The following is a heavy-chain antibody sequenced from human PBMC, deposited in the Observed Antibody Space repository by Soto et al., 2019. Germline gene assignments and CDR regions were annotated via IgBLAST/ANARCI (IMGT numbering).Heavy chain of an antibody. D-gene: IGHD1-26*01. Sequence: KASETLSLTCTVSGGSVSSGSHFWSWIRQPPGKGLEWIGYIYYSASTNYNPSLKSRVTISVDTSKNQFSLKLSSVTAADTAVYYCASLNPLYSGRYPSHFDYWGQGTLVTVSS. CDR1: GGSVSSGSHF. CDR2: IYYSAST. CDR3: ASLNPLYSGRYPSHFDY. V-gene: IGHV4-61*01. J-gene: IGHJ4*02.